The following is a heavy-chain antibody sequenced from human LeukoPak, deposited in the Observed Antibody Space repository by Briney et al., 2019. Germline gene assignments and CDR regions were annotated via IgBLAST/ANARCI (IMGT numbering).Heavy chain of an antibody. Sequence: GGSLRLSCTASGFTFKNYRMTWVRQAPGKGLEWVANMKDDGNEIQYVDSVKGRFTISRDNAKNSLYLQMNNLRAEDTAVYYCARNRATYDYWGQGTLVTVSS. CDR1: GFTFKNYR. V-gene: IGHV3-7*01. CDR2: MKDDGNEI. D-gene: IGHD1-26*01. CDR3: ARNRATYDY. J-gene: IGHJ4*02.